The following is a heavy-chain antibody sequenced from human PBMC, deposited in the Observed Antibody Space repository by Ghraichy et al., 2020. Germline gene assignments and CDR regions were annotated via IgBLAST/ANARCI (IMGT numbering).Heavy chain of an antibody. V-gene: IGHV4-34*01. CDR1: GGSFSGYY. Sequence: SETLSLTCAVYGGSFSGYYWSWIRQPPGKGLEWIGEINHSGSTNYNPSLKSRVTISVDTSKNQFSLKLSSVTAADTAVYYCARFVTPGYSSSWYRGLRVRYGMDVWGQWTTVTVSS. D-gene: IGHD6-13*01. CDR3: ARFVTPGYSSSWYRGLRVRYGMDV. J-gene: IGHJ6*02. CDR2: INHSGST.